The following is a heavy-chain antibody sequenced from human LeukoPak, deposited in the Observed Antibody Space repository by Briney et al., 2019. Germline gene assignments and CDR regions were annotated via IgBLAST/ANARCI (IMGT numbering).Heavy chain of an antibody. D-gene: IGHD4-23*01. CDR3: ARRSYGGPYYFDY. CDR2: IYHSGST. V-gene: IGHV4-4*02. Sequence: SGTLSLTCAVSGGSISSSNWWSWVRQPPGKGLEWIGEIYHSGSTNYNPSLKSRVTISVDKSKNQFSLKLSSVTAADTAVYYCARRSYGGPYYFDYWGQGTLVTVSS. CDR1: GGSISSSNW. J-gene: IGHJ4*02.